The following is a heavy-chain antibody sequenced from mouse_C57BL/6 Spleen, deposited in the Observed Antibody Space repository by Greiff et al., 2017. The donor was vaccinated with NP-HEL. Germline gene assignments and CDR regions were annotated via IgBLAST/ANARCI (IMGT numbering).Heavy chain of an antibody. J-gene: IGHJ4*01. CDR1: GYTFTDYY. CDR2: IYPGSGNT. D-gene: IGHD2-4*01. V-gene: IGHV1-76*01. Sequence: QVHVKQSGAELVRPGASVKLSCKASGYTFTDYYINWVKQRPGQGLEWIARIYPGSGNTYYNEKFKGKATLTAEKSSSTAYMQLSSLTSEDSAVYFCARGKSLYYDDLYYAMDYWGQGTSVTVSS. CDR3: ARGKSLYYDDLYYAMDY.